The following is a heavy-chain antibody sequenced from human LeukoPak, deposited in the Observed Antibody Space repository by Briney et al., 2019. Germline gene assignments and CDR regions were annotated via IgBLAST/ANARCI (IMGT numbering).Heavy chain of an antibody. CDR3: ARDPSYSSSSEGYDY. Sequence: GGSLRLSCAASGFTFSSYWMHWVRHAPGKGLVGVSRINSDGSSTSYADSVKGRFTISRDNAKNTLYLQMNSLRVEDTAVYYCARDPSYSSSSEGYDYWGQGTLVTVSS. D-gene: IGHD6-6*01. CDR1: GFTFSSYW. V-gene: IGHV3-74*01. CDR2: INSDGSST. J-gene: IGHJ4*02.